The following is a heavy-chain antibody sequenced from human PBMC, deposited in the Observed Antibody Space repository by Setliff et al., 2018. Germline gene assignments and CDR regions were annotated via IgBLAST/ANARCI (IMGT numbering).Heavy chain of an antibody. CDR2: ISAYNGNT. CDR1: GYTFSRYG. D-gene: IGHD3-22*01. Sequence: ASVKVSCKASGYTFSRYGIGWVRQAPGQGLEWMGWISAYNGNTNYAQKLQGRVTMTTDTSTSTAYMEVRSLRSDDTAVYYCARSYDSSGSDWFDPWGQGTLVTVSS. V-gene: IGHV1-18*01. CDR3: ARSYDSSGSDWFDP. J-gene: IGHJ5*02.